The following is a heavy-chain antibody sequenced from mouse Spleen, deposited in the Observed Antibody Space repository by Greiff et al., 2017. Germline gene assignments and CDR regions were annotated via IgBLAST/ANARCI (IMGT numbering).Heavy chain of an antibody. D-gene: IGHD1-1*01. V-gene: IGHV1-82*01. CDR2: IYPGDGDT. Sequence: VKLMESGPELVKPGASVKISCKASGYAFSSSWMNWVKQRPGKGLEWIGRIYPGDGDTNYNGKFKGKATLTADKSSSTAYMQLSSLTSEDTAVYYCARDRAYYGSNAMDYWGQGTSVTVSS. CDR3: ARDRAYYGSNAMDY. J-gene: IGHJ4*01. CDR1: GYAFSSSW.